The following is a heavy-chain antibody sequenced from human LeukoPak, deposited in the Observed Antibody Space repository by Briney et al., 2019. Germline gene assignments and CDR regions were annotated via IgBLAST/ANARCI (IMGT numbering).Heavy chain of an antibody. J-gene: IGHJ4*02. CDR3: ASYDYVWGSYRTPFDY. CDR2: ISGSGGST. CDR1: GFTFSSYA. V-gene: IGHV3-23*01. Sequence: GGSLRLSCAASGFTFSSYAMSWVRQAPGKGLEWVSAISGSGGSTYYADSVKGRFTISRDNSKNTLYLQMNSLRAEDTAVYYCASYDYVWGSYRTPFDYGGQGTLVTVSS. D-gene: IGHD3-16*02.